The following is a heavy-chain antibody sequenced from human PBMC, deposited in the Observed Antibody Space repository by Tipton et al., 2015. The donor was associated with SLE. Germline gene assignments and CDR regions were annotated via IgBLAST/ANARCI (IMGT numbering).Heavy chain of an antibody. CDR1: GASISRPDHY. Sequence: LSLTCTDSGASISRPDHYWSWVRQAPGKGLEWISYISSTGGTTYYADSVKGRFTISRDNAKNMLYLQMNSLRAEDTAVYYCGTTSTDYGMDVWGQGTTVTVSS. V-gene: IGHV3-11*04. J-gene: IGHJ6*02. CDR3: GTTSTDYGMDV. CDR2: ISSTGGTT. D-gene: IGHD2-8*02.